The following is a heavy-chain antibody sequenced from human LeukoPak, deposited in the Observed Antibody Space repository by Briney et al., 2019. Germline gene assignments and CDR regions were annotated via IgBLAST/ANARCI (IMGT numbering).Heavy chain of an antibody. D-gene: IGHD1-26*01. CDR1: GYTFTGYY. Sequence: GASVKVSCKASGYTFTGYYMHWVRQAPGQGLEWMGWINPNSGGTNYAQKFQGRVTMTRDTSTSTVYMELSSLRSEDTAVYYCARGGSLRPFDYWGQGTLVTVSS. J-gene: IGHJ4*02. V-gene: IGHV1-2*02. CDR3: ARGGSLRPFDY. CDR2: INPNSGGT.